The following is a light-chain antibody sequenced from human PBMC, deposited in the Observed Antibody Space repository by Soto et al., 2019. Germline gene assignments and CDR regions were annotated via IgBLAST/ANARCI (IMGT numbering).Light chain of an antibody. J-gene: IGKJ1*01. V-gene: IGKV3-20*01. Sequence: EIVLTQCPGALSLSTGERATLSCRPSQSVSSSYLAWYQQKPGQAPRLLIYGASSRATGIPDRFSGSGSGTDFTLTISSLQSEDFALYYCQQFKNWPQTFGQGTKVDIK. CDR1: QSVSSSY. CDR2: GAS. CDR3: QQFKNWPQT.